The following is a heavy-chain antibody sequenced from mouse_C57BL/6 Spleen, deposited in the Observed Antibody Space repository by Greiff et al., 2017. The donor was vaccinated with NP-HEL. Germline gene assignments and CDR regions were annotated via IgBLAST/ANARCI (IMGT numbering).Heavy chain of an antibody. J-gene: IGHJ4*01. D-gene: IGHD2-2*01. CDR1: GYSITSGYY. V-gene: IGHV3-6*01. CDR3: ARYGYDPYAMDY. CDR2: ISYDGSN. Sequence: EVKLVESGPGLVKPSQSLSLTCSVTGYSITSGYYWNWIRQFPGNKLEWMGYISYDGSNNYNPSLKNRISITRDTSKNQFFLKLNSVTTEDTATYYCARYGYDPYAMDYWGQGTSVTVSS.